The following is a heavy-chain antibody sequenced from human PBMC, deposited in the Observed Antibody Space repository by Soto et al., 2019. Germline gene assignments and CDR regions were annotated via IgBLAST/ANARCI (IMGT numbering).Heavy chain of an antibody. D-gene: IGHD2-2*01. V-gene: IGHV3-11*06. CDR3: ARDRYCSSASCSQGFVDY. J-gene: IGHJ4*02. CDR2: ISDNGRYT. CDR1: GFTFSDYY. Sequence: GGSLRLSCAASGFTFSDYYMSWIRQAPGKGLEWISYISDNGRYTNYADSVEGRFTISRDNAKNSLYLQMNSLRAEDTAVYYCARDRYCSSASCSQGFVDYWGQVTLVTVSS.